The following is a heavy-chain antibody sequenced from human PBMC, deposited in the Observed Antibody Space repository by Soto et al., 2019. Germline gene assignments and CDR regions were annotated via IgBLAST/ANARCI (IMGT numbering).Heavy chain of an antibody. CDR3: ARDRNAAAGDPIYYYYGMDV. CDR2: INPSGGST. D-gene: IGHD6-13*01. J-gene: IGHJ6*02. CDR1: GYTFTSYY. Sequence: AASVKVSCKASGYTFTSYYMHWVRQAPGQGLEWMGIINPSGGSTSYAQKFQGRVTMTRDTSTSTVYMELSSLRSEDTAVYYCARDRNAAAGDPIYYYYGMDVWGQGTTVTVSS. V-gene: IGHV1-46*01.